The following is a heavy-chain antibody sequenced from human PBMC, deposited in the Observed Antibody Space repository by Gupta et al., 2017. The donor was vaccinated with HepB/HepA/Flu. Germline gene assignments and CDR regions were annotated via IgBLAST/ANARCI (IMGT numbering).Heavy chain of an antibody. J-gene: IGHJ4*02. CDR2: INGGGDDT. V-gene: IGHV3-23*01. Sequence: EVQLLESGGGLVQPGGSLRLSCAASGFTFTYYGMSWVRQAPGKGLEWVSAINGGGDDTYYADSVKGRITISRDNSKSVLYLQMNSLRAEDTAVYYCAKKDGDGYKSLDSWGQGTLVTVSS. CDR1: GFTFTYYG. CDR3: AKKDGDGYKSLDS. D-gene: IGHD5-24*01.